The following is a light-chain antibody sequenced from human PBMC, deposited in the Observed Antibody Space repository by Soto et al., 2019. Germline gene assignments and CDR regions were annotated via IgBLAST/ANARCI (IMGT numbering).Light chain of an antibody. J-gene: IGKJ5*01. V-gene: IGKV3D-20*02. CDR2: DTS. CDR1: QSVSSSY. CDR3: QQRSDWRIT. Sequence: ENVLAHSPGTLSFSPGGKATLSCRASQSVSSSYLGWYQQKPGQAPRLLIYDTSTRATGVPARFSGSGSGTDFTLTISSLEPEDFAVYYCQQRSDWRITFGQGTRLEIK.